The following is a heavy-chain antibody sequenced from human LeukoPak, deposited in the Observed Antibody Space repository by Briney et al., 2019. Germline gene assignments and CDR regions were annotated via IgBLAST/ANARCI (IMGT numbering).Heavy chain of an antibody. CDR3: ARKLAI. CDR2: IDPTSRSV. V-gene: IGHV3-48*01. CDR1: GFSFSSYG. Sequence: PGGSLRLSCAASGFSFSSYGMKWVRQAPGQGLEWVAHIDPTSRSVSYADSVKGRFTVSRDNANHSVFLQMNSLRVDDTAVYLCARKLAIWGQGTLVTVSS. J-gene: IGHJ4*02.